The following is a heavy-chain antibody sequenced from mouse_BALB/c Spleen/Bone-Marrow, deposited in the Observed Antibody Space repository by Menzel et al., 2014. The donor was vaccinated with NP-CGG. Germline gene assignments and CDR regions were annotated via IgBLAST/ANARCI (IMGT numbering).Heavy chain of an antibody. J-gene: IGHJ2*01. CDR3: TTLARSGFDY. CDR1: GYTFSNYW. Sequence: EVKVQESGTVLARAGAAGKMSCKASGYTFSNYWMHWVKQRPGQGLEWIGTIYPGNSDNTYNQKFKGKAKLTAVTSTSTAYMELSSLTNEDSAVYYCTTLARSGFDYWGQGPTLTVSS. CDR2: IYPGNSDN. V-gene: IGHV1-5*01. D-gene: IGHD3-1*01.